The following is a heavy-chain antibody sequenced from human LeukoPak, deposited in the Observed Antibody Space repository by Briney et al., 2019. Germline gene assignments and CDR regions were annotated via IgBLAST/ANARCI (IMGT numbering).Heavy chain of an antibody. CDR3: ARDSSGWFDY. J-gene: IGHJ4*02. V-gene: IGHV3-15*05. D-gene: IGHD6-19*01. CDR2: ILSKGSGGTT. CDR1: GLTFSDAW. Sequence: PGGSLRLSCVVSGLTFSDAWMTWVRQAPGKGLEWIGRILSKGSGGTTDYVAPVKGRFTISRDDAENTLYLQMNSLRAEDTAVYYCARDSSGWFDYWGQGTLVTVSS.